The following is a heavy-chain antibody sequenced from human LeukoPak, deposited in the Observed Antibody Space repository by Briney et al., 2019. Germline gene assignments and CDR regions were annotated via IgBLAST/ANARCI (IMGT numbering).Heavy chain of an antibody. CDR1: GFTFSSYS. V-gene: IGHV3-48*01. CDR3: AKDERAFDI. J-gene: IGHJ3*02. CDR2: ISSTSSTI. Sequence: GGSLRLSCAASGFTFSSYSMNWVRQAPWKGLEWVSYISSTSSTIYFADSVKGRFTISRDNAKNSLYLQMNSLRAEDTAVYYCAKDERAFDIRGQGTMVTVSS.